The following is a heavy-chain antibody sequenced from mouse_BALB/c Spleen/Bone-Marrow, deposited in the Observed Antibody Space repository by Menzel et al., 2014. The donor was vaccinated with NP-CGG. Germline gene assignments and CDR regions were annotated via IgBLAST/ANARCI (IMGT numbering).Heavy chain of an antibody. D-gene: IGHD1-3*01. CDR2: IRNKDYGHTT. Sequence: EVHLVESGGGLVQPGGSLRLSCATSGFTFTDYYMNWVRQPPGKALEWLGFIRNKDYGHTTEYSASVKGRFTISRDNSQNILYLQMNTLRAKGSATYYCARDRRDNQSSCWSFDVWGAGTTVTVSS. CDR3: ARDRRDNQSSCWSFDV. CDR1: GFTFTDYY. V-gene: IGHV7-3*02. J-gene: IGHJ1*01.